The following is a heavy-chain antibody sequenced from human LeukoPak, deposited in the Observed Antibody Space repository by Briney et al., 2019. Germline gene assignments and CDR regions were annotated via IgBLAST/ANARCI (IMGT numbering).Heavy chain of an antibody. CDR1: GFTFSSYN. Sequence: PGGSLRLSCAASGFTFSSYNMNWVRQAPGKGLEWDSYISSTSSAIYYADSVMGRSTISRDNAKNSLYLQMNSLRADDTAVYYCAREGSDGDYLDYWGQGTLVTVSS. V-gene: IGHV3-48*04. CDR2: ISSTSSAI. J-gene: IGHJ4*02. CDR3: AREGSDGDYLDY. D-gene: IGHD4-17*01.